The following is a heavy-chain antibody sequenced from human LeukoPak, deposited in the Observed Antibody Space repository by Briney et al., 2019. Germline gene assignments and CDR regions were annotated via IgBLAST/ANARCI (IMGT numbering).Heavy chain of an antibody. CDR1: GFTFSSYA. CDR2: ISYDGSNK. Sequence: GGSLRLSCAAPGFTFSSYAIHWVRQAPGKGLEWVAVISYDGSNKNYADSVKGRFSISRDNSKNTLYLQMNSLRAEDTAVYYCARGSHRIEYRRSAAFDPWGQGTLVTVSS. D-gene: IGHD6-6*01. V-gene: IGHV3-30*04. J-gene: IGHJ5*02. CDR3: ARGSHRIEYRRSAAFDP.